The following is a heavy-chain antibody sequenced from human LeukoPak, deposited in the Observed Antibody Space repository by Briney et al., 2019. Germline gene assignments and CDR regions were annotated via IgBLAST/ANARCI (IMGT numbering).Heavy chain of an antibody. V-gene: IGHV1-24*01. CDR3: ATINNYDILTGPNHRFYYYYGMDV. Sequence: ASVKVSCKVSGYTLTELSMHWARQAPGKGLEWMGGFDPEDGETIYAQKFQGRVTMTEDTSTDTAYMELSSLRSEDTAVYYCATINNYDILTGPNHRFYYYYGMDVWGQGTTVTVSS. J-gene: IGHJ6*02. D-gene: IGHD3-9*01. CDR2: FDPEDGET. CDR1: GYTLTELS.